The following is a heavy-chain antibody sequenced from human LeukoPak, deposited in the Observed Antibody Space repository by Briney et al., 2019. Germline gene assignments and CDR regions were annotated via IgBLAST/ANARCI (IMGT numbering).Heavy chain of an antibody. J-gene: IGHJ3*02. D-gene: IGHD3-3*01. Sequence: GGSLRLSCAASGFTFSDYYMTWIRQAPGKGLEWLSYISSSGNTIYYADSVKGRFTISRDNAKNSLYLQMNSLRAEDTAVYYCARRLGWLLNDDAFDIWGQGTMVTVSS. CDR1: GFTFSDYY. V-gene: IGHV3-11*01. CDR3: ARRLGWLLNDDAFDI. CDR2: ISSSGNTI.